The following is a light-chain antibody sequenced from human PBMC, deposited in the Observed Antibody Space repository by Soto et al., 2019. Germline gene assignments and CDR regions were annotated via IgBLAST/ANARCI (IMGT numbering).Light chain of an antibody. V-gene: IGKV3D-20*02. J-gene: IGKJ5*01. CDR1: QSVSSSD. CDR3: QQRSNSPPL. CDR2: CAS. Sequence: EIVLTQSPGTLSLSQGARATLSCGASQSVSSSDLAWYQQKPGQAPRLLIYCASSRATGIPDSFSGSGSGTNLTLTISRLEPEELAVYHCQQRSNSPPLFGQGTRLENK.